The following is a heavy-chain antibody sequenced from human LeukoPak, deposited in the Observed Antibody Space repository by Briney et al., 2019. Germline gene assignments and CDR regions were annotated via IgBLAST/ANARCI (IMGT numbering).Heavy chain of an antibody. CDR2: FDPEDGET. Sequence: GASVKVSCKVSGYTLTELSMHWVRQAPGKGLEWMGGFDPEDGETIYAQKFQGRVTMTEDTSTDTAYMELSSLRSEDAAVYYGATDSDCSGGSCYSSPFDYWGQGTLVTVSS. J-gene: IGHJ4*02. CDR3: ATDSDCSGGSCYSSPFDY. V-gene: IGHV1-24*01. CDR1: GYTLTELS. D-gene: IGHD2-15*01.